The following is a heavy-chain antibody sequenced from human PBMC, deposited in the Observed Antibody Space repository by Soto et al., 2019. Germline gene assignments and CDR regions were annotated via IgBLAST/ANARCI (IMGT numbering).Heavy chain of an antibody. D-gene: IGHD5-18*01. CDR3: ARGNSYGSYWYFDL. V-gene: IGHV1-18*04. J-gene: IGHJ2*01. CDR2: INADNGNT. CDR1: GHTFNNFG. Sequence: GASVKVSCKASGHTFNNFGITWVRQAPGQGLEWMGWINADNGNTNYAQDLQGRVTITADRSTSTAYMELWSLRSDDTAVYYCARGNSYGSYWYFDLWGRGTLVTVSS.